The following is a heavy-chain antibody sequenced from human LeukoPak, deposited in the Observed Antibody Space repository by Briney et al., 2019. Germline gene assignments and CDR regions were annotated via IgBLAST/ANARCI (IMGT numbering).Heavy chain of an antibody. J-gene: IGHJ6*02. D-gene: IGHD5-18*01. V-gene: IGHV3-74*01. CDR3: ARDAVDTANAV. Sequence: PGRSLRLSCAASGFTFTTYWMHWVRQAPGKGQVWVSHINSDGSITSYADSVKGRFTISRENAKNTLYLQMNSLRAEDTAVYYCARDAVDTANAVWGQGTTVTVSS. CDR2: INSDGSIT. CDR1: GFTFTTYW.